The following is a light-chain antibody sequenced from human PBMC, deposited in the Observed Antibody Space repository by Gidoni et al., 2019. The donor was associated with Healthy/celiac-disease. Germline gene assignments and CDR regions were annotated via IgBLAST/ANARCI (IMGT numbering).Light chain of an antibody. CDR3: CSYAGSYASYV. V-gene: IGLV2-11*01. Sequence: QSSLTQPRSVSWSPGQSVTISCTGTSSDVGGYNYVSWYQQHPGKAPKLMIYDVSKRPSGVPDRFSGSKSGNTASLTSSGLQAEDEADYHCCSYAGSYASYVFGTGTKVTVL. CDR2: DVS. J-gene: IGLJ1*01. CDR1: SSDVGGYNY.